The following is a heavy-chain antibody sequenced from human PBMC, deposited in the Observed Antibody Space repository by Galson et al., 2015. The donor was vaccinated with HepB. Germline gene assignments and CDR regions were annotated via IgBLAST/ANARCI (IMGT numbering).Heavy chain of an antibody. CDR1: GFTFSSYA. CDR2: ISYDGSNK. D-gene: IGHD3-22*01. V-gene: IGHV3-30*04. CDR3: ARDLVATSLSGFTYYYDSSGYWGYFDY. Sequence: SLRLSCAASGFTFSSYAMHWVRQAPGKGLEWVAVISYDGSNKYYADSVKGRFTISRDNSKNTLYLQMNSLRAEDTAVYYCARDLVATSLSGFTYYYDSSGYWGYFDYWGQGTLVTVSS. J-gene: IGHJ4*02.